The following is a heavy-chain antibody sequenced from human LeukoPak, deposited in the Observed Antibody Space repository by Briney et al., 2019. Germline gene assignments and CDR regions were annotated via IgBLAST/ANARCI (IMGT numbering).Heavy chain of an antibody. Sequence: PSETLSLTCAVSGGSLNNYYWGWIRQSPGKRLEWIGDANVRGTANYNPTLKSRATISIDTSKNQYSLQLTSVTAADTALYYCAREFSGTYYADYWGQGTLVTVSS. CDR1: GGSLNNYY. CDR3: AREFSGTYYADY. CDR2: ANVRGTA. J-gene: IGHJ4*02. V-gene: IGHV4-34*01. D-gene: IGHD1-26*01.